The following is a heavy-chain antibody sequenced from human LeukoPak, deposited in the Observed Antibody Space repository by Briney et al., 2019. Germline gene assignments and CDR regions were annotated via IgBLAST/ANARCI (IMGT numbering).Heavy chain of an antibody. V-gene: IGHV3-23*01. CDR2: ISGGGGST. D-gene: IGHD6-19*01. CDR1: GFTFSSYA. J-gene: IGHJ4*02. CDR3: AKHGYSGWYLDY. Sequence: TGGSLRLSCAASGFTFSSYAMSWVRQAPGKGLEWVSAISGGGGSTYYADSVKGRFTISRDNSKNTLYLQMNSLRAKDTAVYYCAKHGYSGWYLDYWGQGTLVTVSS.